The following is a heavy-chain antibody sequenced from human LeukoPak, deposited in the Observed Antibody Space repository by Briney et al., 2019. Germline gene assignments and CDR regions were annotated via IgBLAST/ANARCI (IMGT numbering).Heavy chain of an antibody. D-gene: IGHD4-17*01. CDR3: AREITVTTYYYYGMDV. J-gene: IGHJ6*02. CDR1: GFTFSSYA. CDR2: ISYDGSNK. Sequence: PGGSLRLSCAASGFTFSSYAMHWVRQAPGKGLEWVAVISYDGSNKYYAGSVKGRFTISRDNSKNTLYLQMNSLRAEDTAVYYCAREITVTTYYYYGMDVWGQGTTVTVSS. V-gene: IGHV3-30-3*01.